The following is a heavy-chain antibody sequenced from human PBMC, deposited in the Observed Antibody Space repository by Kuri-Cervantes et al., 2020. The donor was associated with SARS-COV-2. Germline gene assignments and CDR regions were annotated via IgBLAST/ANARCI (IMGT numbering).Heavy chain of an antibody. CDR3: ARDRRAVNFYYYYMDV. D-gene: IGHD6-19*01. CDR1: GFPFSGYW. CDR2: IKEDGSEE. Sequence: ETLSLTCAASGFPFSGYWMSWVRQAPGKGLEWVANIKEDGSEEYYLDSVKGRFTISRDNAKNSLHLQMNSLRVEDTAAYYCARDRRAVNFYYYYMDVWGKGTTVTVSS. V-gene: IGHV3-7*01. J-gene: IGHJ6*03.